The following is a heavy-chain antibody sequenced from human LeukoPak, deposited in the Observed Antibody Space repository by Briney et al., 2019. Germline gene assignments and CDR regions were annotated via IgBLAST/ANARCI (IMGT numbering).Heavy chain of an antibody. CDR1: GFTFSSYG. CDR2: ISYDGSNK. D-gene: IGHD5-12*01. J-gene: IGHJ6*02. V-gene: IGHV3-30*18. Sequence: GGSLKLSCAASGFTFSSYGMHWVRQAPGKGLEWVAVISYDGSNKYYADSVKGRFTISRDNSKNTLYLQMNSLRAEDTAVYYCAKDTGPPPLGLRYYYYGMDVWGQGTTVTVSS. CDR3: AKDTGPPPLGLRYYYYGMDV.